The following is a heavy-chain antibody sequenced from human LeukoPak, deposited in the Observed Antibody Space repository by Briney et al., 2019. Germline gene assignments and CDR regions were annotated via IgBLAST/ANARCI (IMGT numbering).Heavy chain of an antibody. Sequence: GGSLRLSCEASGFSFSNYSMTWVRQTPGKGLEWVSTISPSGETTWYPDSVKGRFAISRDNSKNTLYLQMNSLRAEDTALYYCAKDLYYGSGTYYGMDVWGQGTTVTVSS. V-gene: IGHV3-23*01. CDR1: GFSFSNYS. CDR3: AKDLYYGSGTYYGMDV. D-gene: IGHD3-10*01. CDR2: ISPSGETT. J-gene: IGHJ6*02.